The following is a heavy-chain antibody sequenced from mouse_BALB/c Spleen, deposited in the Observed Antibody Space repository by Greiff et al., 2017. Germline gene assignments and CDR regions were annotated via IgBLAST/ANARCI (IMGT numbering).Heavy chain of an antibody. D-gene: IGHD3-3*01. CDR3: ARGDFYYYAMDY. CDR1: GFTFSDYY. Sequence: EVNVVESGGGLVKPGGSLKLSCAASGFTFSDYYMYWVRQTPEKRLEWVATISDGGSYTYYPDSVKGRFTISRDNAKNNLYLQMSSLKSEDTAMYYCARGDFYYYAMDYWGQGTSVTVSS. CDR2: ISDGGSYT. V-gene: IGHV5-4*02. J-gene: IGHJ4*01.